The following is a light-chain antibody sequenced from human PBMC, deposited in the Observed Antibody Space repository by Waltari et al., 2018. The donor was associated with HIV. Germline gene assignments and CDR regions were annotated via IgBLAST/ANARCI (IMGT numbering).Light chain of an antibody. J-gene: IGLJ3*02. CDR2: KDN. CDR3: QSSDSSGAYWV. CDR1: TLPRQY. Sequence: SFQLTQPPSVSVSPGQTARITCSGETLPRQYVFWYQQRPGLAPVLVIYKDNERPSGIPERFSGSTSGTTVALTISGVQPEDEADYYCQSSDSSGAYWVFGGGTKLTVL. V-gene: IGLV3-25*03.